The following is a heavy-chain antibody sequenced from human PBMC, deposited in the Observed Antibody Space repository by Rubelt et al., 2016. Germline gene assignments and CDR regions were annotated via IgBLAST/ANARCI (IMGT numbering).Heavy chain of an antibody. CDR2: IGTAGDT. Sequence: EVQLVESGGGLVQPGGSLRLSCAASGFTFSSYDIHWVRQATGKGLEWVSAIGTAGDTYYPGSVKGRFTISRENAKNTLYLQMNSLRAEDTAVYFCAKDSSTYPPYYYGMDVWGQGTTVTVSS. D-gene: IGHD6-13*01. CDR1: GFTFSSYD. CDR3: AKDSSTYPPYYYGMDV. J-gene: IGHJ6*02. V-gene: IGHV3-13*04.